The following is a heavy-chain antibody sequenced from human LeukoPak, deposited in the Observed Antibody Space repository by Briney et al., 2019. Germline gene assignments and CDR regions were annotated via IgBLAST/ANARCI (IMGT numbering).Heavy chain of an antibody. CDR3: AKDFYDILTGYYKGDGYFDY. J-gene: IGHJ4*02. CDR2: ISASGYTI. V-gene: IGHV3-48*03. D-gene: IGHD3-9*01. Sequence: GGSLRLSCAASGFTFSSYEMNWVRQAPGKGLEWLSYISASGYTIYYADSVKGRFTISRDNSKNTLYLQMNSLRAEDTAVYYCAKDFYDILTGYYKGDGYFDYWGQGTLVTVSS. CDR1: GFTFSSYE.